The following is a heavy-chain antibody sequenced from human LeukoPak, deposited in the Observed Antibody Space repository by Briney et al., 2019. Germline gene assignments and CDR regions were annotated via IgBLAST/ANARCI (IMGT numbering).Heavy chain of an antibody. CDR3: AKALSAFAVTKTHFDY. J-gene: IGHJ4*02. CDR2: IFPSGGEI. CDR1: GFTFSTFA. D-gene: IGHD4-17*01. V-gene: IGHV3-23*01. Sequence: GGSLRLSCAASGFTFSTFAMIWVRQPPGKGLEWVSSIFPSGGEIHYADSVRGRFTISRDNSKSTLSLQMNSLRAEDTAIYYCAKALSAFAVTKTHFDYWGQGTLVTVSS.